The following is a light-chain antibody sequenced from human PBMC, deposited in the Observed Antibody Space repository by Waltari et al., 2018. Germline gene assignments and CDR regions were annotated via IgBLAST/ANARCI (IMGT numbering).Light chain of an antibody. V-gene: IGKV1-39*01. CDR1: QSISNC. CDR2: AAS. CDR3: QQSLNTPPT. J-gene: IGKJ5*01. Sequence: DIKMTQSPSSLSASVGDRVTNTCRTSQSISNCLNWYQQKSGKAPKLLISAASSLQSGVSSRFSGSGSGTEFTLTINNLQPEDFATYYCQQSLNTPPTFGQGSRLDIK.